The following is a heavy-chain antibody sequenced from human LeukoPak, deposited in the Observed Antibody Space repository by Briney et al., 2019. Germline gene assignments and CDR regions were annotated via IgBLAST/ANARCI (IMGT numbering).Heavy chain of an antibody. V-gene: IGHV1-18*04. CDR1: GYTFTNYG. J-gene: IGHJ6*04. CDR3: AREKPWGYGSGSDGMDV. CDR2: ICAYSGNT. D-gene: IGHD3-10*01. Sequence: ASVKVSCKASGYTFTNYGITWVRQAPGQGLEWMGWICAYSGNTNYAQKFQGRVTMTTDTSTSTAYMELRSLRSDDTAVYYCAREKPWGYGSGSDGMDVWGKGTTVTVSS.